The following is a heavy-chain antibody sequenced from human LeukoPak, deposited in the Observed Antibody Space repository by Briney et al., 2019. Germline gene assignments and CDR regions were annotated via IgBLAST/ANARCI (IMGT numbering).Heavy chain of an antibody. V-gene: IGHV4-34*01. Sequence: SETLSLTCAVYGGSFCGYYWSWLRQPPGKGLEWIGENNHSGRTNYNPFLKSRITISVDTSKNLFSLNMSSGTAADTAEYYWASVRVAETFYYYAMDVWGQGTTVTVSS. CDR1: GGSFCGYY. CDR2: NNHSGRT. CDR3: ASVRVAETFYYYAMDV. J-gene: IGHJ6*02. D-gene: IGHD3-3*01.